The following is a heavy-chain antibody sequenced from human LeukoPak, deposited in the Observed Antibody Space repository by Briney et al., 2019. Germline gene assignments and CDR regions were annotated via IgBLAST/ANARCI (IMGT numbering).Heavy chain of an antibody. D-gene: IGHD1-26*01. J-gene: IGHJ4*02. CDR1: GGSISSYY. CDR2: IYYSGST. V-gene: IGHV4-59*12. Sequence: PSETLSLTCTVSGGSISSYYWSWIRQPPGKGLEWIGYIYYSGSTNYNPSLKSRVTISVDTSKNQFSLKLSSVTAADTAVYYCARLRSGSYTFDYWGQGTLVTVSS. CDR3: ARLRSGSYTFDY.